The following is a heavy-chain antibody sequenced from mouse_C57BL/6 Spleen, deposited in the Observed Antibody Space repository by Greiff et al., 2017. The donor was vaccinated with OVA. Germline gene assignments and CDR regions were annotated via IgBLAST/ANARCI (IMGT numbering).Heavy chain of an antibody. J-gene: IGHJ2*01. CDR3: ARSDYYGSSSYFDY. Sequence: VQLQQSGAELVKPGASVKLSCTASGFNIKDYYMHWVKQRPEQGLEWIGRIDPEDGETKYAPKFPGQATITADTSSNTAYLQLSSLTSEDTAVYYCARSDYYGSSSYFDYWGQGTTLTVAS. D-gene: IGHD1-1*01. CDR2: IDPEDGET. CDR1: GFNIKDYY. V-gene: IGHV14-2*01.